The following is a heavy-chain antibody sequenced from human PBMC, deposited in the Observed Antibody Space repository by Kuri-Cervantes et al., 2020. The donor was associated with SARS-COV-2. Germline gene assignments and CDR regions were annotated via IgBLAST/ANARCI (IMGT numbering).Heavy chain of an antibody. CDR2: INHSGST. CDR1: GGSFSGYY. Sequence: SETLSLTCAVYGGSFSGYYWSWIRQPPGKGLEWIGEINHSGSTNYNPSLKSRVTISVDTSKNQFSLKLSSVTAADTAVYYCARINYGGNPFDYWGQGTPVTVSS. V-gene: IGHV4-34*01. J-gene: IGHJ4*02. D-gene: IGHD4-23*01. CDR3: ARINYGGNPFDY.